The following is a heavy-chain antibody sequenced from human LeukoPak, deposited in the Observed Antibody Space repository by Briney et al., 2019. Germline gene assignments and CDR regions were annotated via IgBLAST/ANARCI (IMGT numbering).Heavy chain of an antibody. CDR1: GFSYSSYA. V-gene: IGHV3-23*01. CDR3: ATQPDFWSGYSDDY. J-gene: IGHJ4*02. Sequence: GGSLRLSCAVSGFSYSSYAMSWVRQAPGKGLEGVSTISGSGDTYYVDSVKGRFTISRDNSKNTLYLQMNSLRAEDTAVYYCATQPDFWSGYSDDYWGREPWSPSPQ. D-gene: IGHD3-3*01. CDR2: ISGSGDT.